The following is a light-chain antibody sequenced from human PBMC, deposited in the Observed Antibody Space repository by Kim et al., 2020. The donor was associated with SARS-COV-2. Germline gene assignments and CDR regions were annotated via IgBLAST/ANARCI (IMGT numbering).Light chain of an antibody. CDR3: QKNTSAPCT. Sequence: GDIVTLTCRASQDIATYLAWYQQQPGKVPPFLVYAAATSQLWLPSRFSVSGSGTEFTLTTGSLQTEDVLTSYCQKNTSAPCTFGPGTKVDIK. CDR2: AAA. V-gene: IGKV1-27*01. CDR1: QDIATY. J-gene: IGKJ1*01.